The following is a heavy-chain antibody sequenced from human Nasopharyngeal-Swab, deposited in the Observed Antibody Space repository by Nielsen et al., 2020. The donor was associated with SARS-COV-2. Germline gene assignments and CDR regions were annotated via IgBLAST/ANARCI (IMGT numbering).Heavy chain of an antibody. J-gene: IGHJ4*02. CDR3: ARVSSMVRGVIVPFDY. CDR1: GGTFSSYA. CDR2: IIPIFGTA. V-gene: IGHV1-69*06. D-gene: IGHD3-10*01. Sequence: SVKVSCKASGGTFSSYAISWVRQAPGQGLEWMGGIIPIFGTANYAQKFQGRVTITADKSTSTAYMELSSLRSEDTAVYYCARVSSMVRGVIVPFDYWGQGTLVTVSS.